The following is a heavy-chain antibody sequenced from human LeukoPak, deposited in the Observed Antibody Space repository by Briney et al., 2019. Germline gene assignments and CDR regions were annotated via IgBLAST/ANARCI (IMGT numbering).Heavy chain of an antibody. D-gene: IGHD1-26*01. CDR1: GFTFSSYA. J-gene: IGHJ4*02. Sequence: PGGSLRLSCAASGFTFSSYAMNWVRQVPGKGLEWVSNINDSGGSAYYADSAKGRFTISRDNSKNTVYLQMNSLRAEDTAVYYCARDGGWELLRPLDYWGQGTLVTVSS. V-gene: IGHV3-23*01. CDR2: INDSGGSA. CDR3: ARDGGWELLRPLDY.